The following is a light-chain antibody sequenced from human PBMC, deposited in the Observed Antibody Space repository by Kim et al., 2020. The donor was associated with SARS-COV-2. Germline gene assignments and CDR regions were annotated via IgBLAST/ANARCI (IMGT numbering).Light chain of an antibody. J-gene: IGLJ1*01. CDR2: GYN. CDR1: SSNIGSGYD. Sequence: QRVTISCTGSSSNIGSGYDVHWYQQLPGTAPKLLIYGYNNRPSGVPDRFSGSKSGTSASLAITGLQAEDEADYYCQSYDSSLSGYVFGTGTKVTVL. CDR3: QSYDSSLSGYV. V-gene: IGLV1-40*01.